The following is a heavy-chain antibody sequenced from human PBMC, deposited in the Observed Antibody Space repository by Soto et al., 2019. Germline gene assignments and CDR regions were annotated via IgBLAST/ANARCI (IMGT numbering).Heavy chain of an antibody. D-gene: IGHD3-16*02. CDR3: ARDGPLSSPTSGWFDP. J-gene: IGHJ5*02. CDR2: IKQDGNER. Sequence: EEQVVESGGGLVQPGGSLRLSCVASGFTFRSYWMSWVRQAPGKGLEWVANIKQDGNERHYMDSVKGRFTISRDNAKNSLDLVMNSPKTEDTAVYYCARDGPLSSPTSGWFDPWGQGTLVIVSS. V-gene: IGHV3-7*05. CDR1: GFTFRSYW.